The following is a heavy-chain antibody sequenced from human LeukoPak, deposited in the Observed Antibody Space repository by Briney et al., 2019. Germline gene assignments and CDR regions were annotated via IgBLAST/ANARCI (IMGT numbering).Heavy chain of an antibody. V-gene: IGHV3-21*01. J-gene: IGHJ6*02. CDR2: ISSRSTFI. CDR3: TRSHRRGGMNV. Sequence: GGSLRLSCATSGFSFSNSSMRRVRQAPGKGLEWVSSISSRSTFIYYADSLKGRFTISRDNAKNSLYLEMSSLRAEDTAVYYCTRSHRRGGMNVWGQGTTVTVSS. CDR1: GFSFSNSS.